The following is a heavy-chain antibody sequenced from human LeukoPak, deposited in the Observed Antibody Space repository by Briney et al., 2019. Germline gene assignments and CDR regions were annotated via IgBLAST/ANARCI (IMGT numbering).Heavy chain of an antibody. CDR1: GYTFTGYY. CDR2: INPNSGGT. J-gene: IGHJ4*02. V-gene: IGHV1-2*02. D-gene: IGHD6-19*01. Sequence: ASLKVSCKASGYTFTGYYMHWVRQAPGQGLEWMGWINPNSGGTSYAQKFQGRVTMTRDTSITTAYMELSRLRSDDTAVYYCARAYSSVWTVDYWGQGTLVTVSS. CDR3: ARAYSSVWTVDY.